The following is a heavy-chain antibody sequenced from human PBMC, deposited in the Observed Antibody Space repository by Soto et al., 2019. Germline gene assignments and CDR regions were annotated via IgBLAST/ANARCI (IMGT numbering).Heavy chain of an antibody. CDR3: ARELGYCSSTSCYDYFDY. CDR1: GGSISSYY. V-gene: IGHV4-59*01. Sequence: SETLSLTCTVSGGSISSYYWSWIRQPPGKGLEWIGYIYYSGSTNYNPSLKSRVTISVDTSKNQFSLKLSSVTAADTAVYYCARELGYCSSTSCYDYFDYWGQGTLVTVSS. J-gene: IGHJ4*02. CDR2: IYYSGST. D-gene: IGHD2-2*01.